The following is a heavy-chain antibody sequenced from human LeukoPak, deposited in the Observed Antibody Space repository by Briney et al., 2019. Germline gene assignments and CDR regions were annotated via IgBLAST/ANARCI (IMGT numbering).Heavy chain of an antibody. CDR2: INPNSGGT. D-gene: IGHD3-16*01. J-gene: IGHJ4*02. CDR1: GYTFTSNG. Sequence: ASVKVSCKASGYTFTSNGISWVRQAPGQGLEWMGWINPNSGGTNYAQKFQGRVTMTRDTSISTAYMELSRLRSDDTAVYYCARVRYRLAETYIDYWGQGTLVTVSS. V-gene: IGHV1-2*02. CDR3: ARVRYRLAETYIDY.